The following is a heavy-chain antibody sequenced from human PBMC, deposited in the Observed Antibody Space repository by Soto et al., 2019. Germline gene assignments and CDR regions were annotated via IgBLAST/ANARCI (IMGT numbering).Heavy chain of an antibody. V-gene: IGHV4-4*02. CDR2: IYHSGST. CDR3: ARHYYYYDSSGYSTAHYYYYYGMDV. CDR1: GGSISSSNW. D-gene: IGHD3-22*01. J-gene: IGHJ6*02. Sequence: SETLSLTCAVSGGSISSSNWWSWVRQPPGKGLEWIGEIYHSGSTNYNPSLKSRVTISVDKSENQFPLKLSSVTAADTAVYYCARHYYYYDSSGYSTAHYYYYYGMDVWGQGTTVTVSS.